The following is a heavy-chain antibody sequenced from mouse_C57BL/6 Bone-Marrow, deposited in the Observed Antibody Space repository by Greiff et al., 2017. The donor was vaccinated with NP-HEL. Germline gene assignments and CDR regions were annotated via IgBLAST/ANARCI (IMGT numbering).Heavy chain of an antibody. V-gene: IGHV1-81*01. J-gene: IGHJ3*01. CDR3: ARSHYYGSSYVAY. Sequence: LQESGAELARPGASVKLSCKASGYTFTSYGISWVKQRTGQGLKWIGEIYPRSGNTYYNEKFKGKATLTADKSSSTAYMELRSLTSEDSAVYFCARSHYYGSSYVAYWGQGTLVTVSA. CDR1: GYTFTSYG. CDR2: IYPRSGNT. D-gene: IGHD1-1*01.